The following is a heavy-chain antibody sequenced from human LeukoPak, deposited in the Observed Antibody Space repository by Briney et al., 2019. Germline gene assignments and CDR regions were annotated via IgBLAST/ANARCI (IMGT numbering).Heavy chain of an antibody. CDR2: INHSGST. Sequence: GSLRLSCAASGFTFSNYEMNWVRQPPGKGLEWIGEINHSGSTNYNPSLKSRVTISVDTSKNQFSLKLSSVTAADTAVYYCARAIYYGSGSYYRNYYYYYMDVWGKGTTVTISS. D-gene: IGHD3-10*01. CDR1: GFTFSNYE. CDR3: ARAIYYGSGSYYRNYYYYYMDV. V-gene: IGHV4-34*01. J-gene: IGHJ6*03.